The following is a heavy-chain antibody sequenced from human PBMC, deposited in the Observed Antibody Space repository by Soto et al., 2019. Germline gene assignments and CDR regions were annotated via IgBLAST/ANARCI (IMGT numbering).Heavy chain of an antibody. D-gene: IGHD3-10*01. CDR2: IDGSGGIT. CDR1: GFTFGTTD. V-gene: IGHV3-23*01. Sequence: QLLQSGGGLVQPGGSLTLSCAASGFTFGTTDMSWVRQAPGEGLEWVSTIDGSGGITYYADSVKGRFNISRDNSRNTVYLQINSLRGDDTALYYCVKNSGWFNTWGQGALVTVSS. CDR3: VKNSGWFNT. J-gene: IGHJ5*02.